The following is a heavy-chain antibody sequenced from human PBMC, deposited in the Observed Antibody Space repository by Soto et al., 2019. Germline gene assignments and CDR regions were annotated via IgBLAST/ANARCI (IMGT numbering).Heavy chain of an antibody. CDR2: IYYSGTT. CDR3: ARDGPYSYGNTNAGNGVDS. J-gene: IGHJ4*02. D-gene: IGHD5-18*01. Sequence: QVQLQESGPGLVKPSETLSLTCTVSGGSVRSGSYSWSWIRQPPGKGLEWIGYIYYSGTTSYNPSLESRVTISVDTSKNQFSLKMSSVTAAETAVYYCARDGPYSYGNTNAGNGVDSWGQGTLLTVSS. V-gene: IGHV4-61*01. CDR1: GGSVRSGSYS.